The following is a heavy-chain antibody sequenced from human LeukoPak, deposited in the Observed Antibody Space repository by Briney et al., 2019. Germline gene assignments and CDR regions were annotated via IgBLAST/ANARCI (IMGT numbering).Heavy chain of an antibody. V-gene: IGHV1-69*05. D-gene: IGHD6-19*01. J-gene: IGHJ4*02. Sequence: SVKVSCKASGGTFSSYAISWVRQAPGQGLEWMGRIIPIFGTANYAQKFQGRVTITTDESTSTAYMELSSLRSEDTAVYYCASQAVAGYPWDYWGQGALVTVSS. CDR1: GGTFSSYA. CDR2: IIPIFGTA. CDR3: ASQAVAGYPWDY.